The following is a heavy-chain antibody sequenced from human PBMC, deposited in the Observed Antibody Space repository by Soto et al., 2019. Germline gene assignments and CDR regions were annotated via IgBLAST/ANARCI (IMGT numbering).Heavy chain of an antibody. CDR1: GFTFSSYS. CDR3: ARDDDILILNAFDI. J-gene: IGHJ3*02. V-gene: IGHV3-48*02. CDR2: ISSSSTI. Sequence: PGGSLRLSCAASGFTFSSYSMNWVRQAPGKGLEWVSYISSSSTIYYADSVKGRFTISRDNAKNSLYLQMNSLRDEDTAVYYCARDDDILILNAFDIWGQGTMVTVSS. D-gene: IGHD3-9*01.